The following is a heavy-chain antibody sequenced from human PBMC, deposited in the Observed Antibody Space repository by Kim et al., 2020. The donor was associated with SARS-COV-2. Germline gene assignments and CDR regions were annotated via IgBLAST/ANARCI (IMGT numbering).Heavy chain of an antibody. Sequence: SVKVSCKASGGTFSSYAISWVRQAPGQGLEWMGGIIPIFGTANYAQKFQGRVTITADESTSTAYMELSSLRSEDTAVYYCARAGVLGYCSGGSCYRWFDPWGQGTLVTVSS. D-gene: IGHD2-15*01. CDR1: GGTFSSYA. J-gene: IGHJ5*02. CDR2: IIPIFGTA. CDR3: ARAGVLGYCSGGSCYRWFDP. V-gene: IGHV1-69*13.